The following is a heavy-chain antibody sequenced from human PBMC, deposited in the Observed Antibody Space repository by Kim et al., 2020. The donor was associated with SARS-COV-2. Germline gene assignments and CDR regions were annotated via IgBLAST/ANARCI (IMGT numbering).Heavy chain of an antibody. CDR1: GYTLTSYG. Sequence: ASVKVSCKASGYTLTSYGISWVRQAPGQGLEWMGWISAYNGNTNYAQKVQGRVTKTTDTSTSTAYMELRSLRSDDTAVYYCAKDRGSGIVARHSEDYWGQGTLVPVSS. CDR2: ISAYNGNT. V-gene: IGHV1-18*01. J-gene: IGHJ4*02. CDR3: AKDRGSGIVARHSEDY. D-gene: IGHD6-6*01.